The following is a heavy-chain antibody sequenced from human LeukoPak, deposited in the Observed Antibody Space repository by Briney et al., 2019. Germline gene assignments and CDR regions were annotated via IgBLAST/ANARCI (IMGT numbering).Heavy chain of an antibody. Sequence: SETLSLTCTVSGGSISSSSYYWGWIRQPPGKGLEWIGSIYYSVSTYYNPSLKSRVTIYVDTSKNQFTLKLNSVTAADTAVYYCARSNYYGSGSYPNFLDYWGQGTLVTVSS. V-gene: IGHV4-39*01. CDR3: ARSNYYGSGSYPNFLDY. CDR1: GGSISSSSYY. D-gene: IGHD3-10*01. CDR2: IYYSVST. J-gene: IGHJ4*02.